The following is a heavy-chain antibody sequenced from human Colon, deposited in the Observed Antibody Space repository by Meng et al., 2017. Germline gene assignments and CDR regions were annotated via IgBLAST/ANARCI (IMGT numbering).Heavy chain of an antibody. J-gene: IGHJ6*02. V-gene: IGHV3-7*01. Sequence: GESLKISCAASGFTFSSYWMSWVRQAPGKGLEWVANIKQDGSEKYYVDSVKGRFTISRDNAKNSLYLQMNSLRAEDTAVYYCARDSGWYPYYYYYGMDVWGQGTTVT. CDR2: IKQDGSEK. D-gene: IGHD6-19*01. CDR1: GFTFSSYW. CDR3: ARDSGWYPYYYYYGMDV.